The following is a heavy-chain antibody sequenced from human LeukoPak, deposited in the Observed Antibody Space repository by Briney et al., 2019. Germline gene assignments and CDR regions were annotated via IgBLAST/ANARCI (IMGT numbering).Heavy chain of an antibody. V-gene: IGHV4-4*02. CDR3: ASLFYYDSSGSLFDY. Sequence: SGTLSLTCAVSGGSISSSNWWSWVRQPPGKGLEWIGEIYHSGSTNYNPSLKSRVTISVDKSKNQFSLKLRSVTAADTAVYYCASLFYYDSSGSLFDYWGQGTLVTVSS. J-gene: IGHJ4*02. CDR2: IYHSGST. CDR1: GGSISSSNW. D-gene: IGHD3-22*01.